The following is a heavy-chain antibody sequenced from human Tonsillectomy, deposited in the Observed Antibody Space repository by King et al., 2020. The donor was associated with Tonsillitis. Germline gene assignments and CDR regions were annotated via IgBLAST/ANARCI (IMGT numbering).Heavy chain of an antibody. CDR3: ARLSHTGMVFDY. CDR2: ISYDGSNK. V-gene: IGHV3-30-3*01. CDR1: GFTFSSYA. J-gene: IGHJ4*02. Sequence: QVQLVESGGGVVQPGRSLRLSCAASGFTFSSYAMHWVRQAPGKGLEWVAVISYDGSNKYYADSVKGRFTISRDNSKNTLYLQMNSLRAEDTAVYYCARLSHTGMVFDYWGQGTLVTVSS. D-gene: IGHD1-14*01.